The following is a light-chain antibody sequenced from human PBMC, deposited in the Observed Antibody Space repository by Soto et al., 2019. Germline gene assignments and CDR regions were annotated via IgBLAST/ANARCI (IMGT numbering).Light chain of an antibody. CDR1: SSDVGAYNY. V-gene: IGLV2-8*01. CDR3: SSNAGGNKLI. CDR2: EVN. J-gene: IGLJ2*01. Sequence: QSVLTQPPSASGSPGQSVTISCTGTSSDVGAYNYVSWYQQHPDKAPKLIIYEVNKRPSGVPGRFSGSKSGSTASLTVSGLQAEDEADYYCSSNAGGNKLIFVGGTKVTVL.